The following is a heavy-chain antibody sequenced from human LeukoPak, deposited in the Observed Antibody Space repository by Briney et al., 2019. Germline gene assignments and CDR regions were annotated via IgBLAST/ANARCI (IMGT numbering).Heavy chain of an antibody. V-gene: IGHV1-18*01. CDR1: GYTFTSYG. Sequence: ASVKVSCKASGYTFTSYGISWVRQAPGQGLEWMGWISAYNGNTNYAQKLQGRVTMTTDTSTSTAYMELRSLRSDDTAVYYCARAGYCGGDCYSYFDCWGQGTLVTVSS. J-gene: IGHJ4*02. CDR3: ARAGYCGGDCYSYFDC. CDR2: ISAYNGNT. D-gene: IGHD2-21*02.